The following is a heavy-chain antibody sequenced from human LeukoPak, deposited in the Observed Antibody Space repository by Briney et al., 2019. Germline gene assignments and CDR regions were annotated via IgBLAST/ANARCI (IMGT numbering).Heavy chain of an antibody. CDR1: GGSISSGGYY. Sequence: MTSETLSLTCTVSGGSISSGGYYWSWIRQHPGKGLEWIGYIYYSGSTYYNPSLKSRVTISVDMSKNQFSLKLSSVTAADTAVYYCARVPYYYDSNDYWGQGTLVTVSS. D-gene: IGHD3-22*01. CDR2: IYYSGST. J-gene: IGHJ4*02. V-gene: IGHV4-30-4*08. CDR3: ARVPYYYDSNDY.